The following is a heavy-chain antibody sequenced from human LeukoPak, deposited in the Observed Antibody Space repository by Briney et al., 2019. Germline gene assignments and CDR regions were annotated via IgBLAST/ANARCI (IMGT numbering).Heavy chain of an antibody. Sequence: GGSLRLSCAASGFTFTTYAMSWVRQTPGKGLEWVSAISNTGDSTYHADSVKGRFTISRDNSKNTLFLQMNSLRAEDTAVYYCAKDNDPRAYSAYDSYDYWGQGTLVTVSS. V-gene: IGHV3-23*01. J-gene: IGHJ4*02. CDR1: GFTFTTYA. CDR2: ISNTGDST. D-gene: IGHD5-12*01. CDR3: AKDNDPRAYSAYDSYDY.